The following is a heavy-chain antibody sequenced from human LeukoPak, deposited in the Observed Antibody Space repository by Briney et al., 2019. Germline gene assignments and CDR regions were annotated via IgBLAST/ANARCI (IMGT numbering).Heavy chain of an antibody. D-gene: IGHD2-2*02. CDR2: IRYDGSNK. V-gene: IGHV3-30*02. Sequence: GGSLRLSCAASGFTFSSYGMHWVRQAPGKGLEWVAFIRYDGSNKYYADSVKGRFTISRDNSKNTLYLQMNSLRAEDTAVYYCAKDLVYQLLYLGVPFDYWGQGTLVTVSS. CDR1: GFTFSSYG. J-gene: IGHJ4*02. CDR3: AKDLVYQLLYLGVPFDY.